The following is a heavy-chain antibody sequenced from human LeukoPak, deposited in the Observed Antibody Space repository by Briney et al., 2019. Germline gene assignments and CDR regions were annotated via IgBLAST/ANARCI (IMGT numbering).Heavy chain of an antibody. V-gene: IGHV3-11*01. CDR3: ARDPRPLWVAVAGTGGYFDY. Sequence: GGSLRLSCAASGFTFSDYYMSWIRQAPGKGLEWVSYISSSGSTIYYADSVKGRFTISRDNAKNSLYLQMNSLRAEDTAVYYCARDPRPLWVAVAGTGGYFDYWGQGTLVTVSS. D-gene: IGHD6-19*01. CDR2: ISSSGSTI. J-gene: IGHJ4*02. CDR1: GFTFSDYY.